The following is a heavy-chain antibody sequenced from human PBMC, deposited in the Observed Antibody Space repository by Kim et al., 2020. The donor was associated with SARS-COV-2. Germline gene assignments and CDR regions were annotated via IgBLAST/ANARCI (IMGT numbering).Heavy chain of an antibody. CDR2: IYYSGST. J-gene: IGHJ5*02. V-gene: IGHV4-39*01. D-gene: IGHD4-17*01. Sequence: SETLSLTCTVSGGSISSSSYYWVWIRQPPGNGLEWIGSIYYSGSTYYNPSLKSRVTISVDTSKNEFSLRLSSVTAADTAVFYCARLRRPNWFDPWGQGT. CDR3: ARLRRPNWFDP. CDR1: GGSISSSSYY.